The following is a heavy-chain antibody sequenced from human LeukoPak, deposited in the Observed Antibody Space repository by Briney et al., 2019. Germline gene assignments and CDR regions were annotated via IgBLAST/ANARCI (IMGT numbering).Heavy chain of an antibody. CDR3: ASGFLITADP. CDR2: IRYDGSNK. CDR1: GFTFSSYG. V-gene: IGHV3-30*02. Sequence: GGSLRLSCAASGFTFSSYGMHWVRQAPGKGLEWVAFIRYDGSNKYYADSVKGRFTISRDNSKNTLYLQMNSPRAEDTAVYYCASGFLITADPWGQGTLVTVSS. D-gene: IGHD3-10*01. J-gene: IGHJ5*02.